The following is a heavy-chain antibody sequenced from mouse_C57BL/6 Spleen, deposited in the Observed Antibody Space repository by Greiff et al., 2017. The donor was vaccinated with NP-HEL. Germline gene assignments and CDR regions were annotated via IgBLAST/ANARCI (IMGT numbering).Heavy chain of an antibody. CDR1: GYTFTSYW. CDR2: IYPGSGST. J-gene: IGHJ1*03. D-gene: IGHD1-1*01. CDR3: ARPLHYYGSSGWYFDV. V-gene: IGHV1-55*01. Sequence: VQLQQPGAELVKPGASVKMSCKASGYTFTSYWITWVKQRPGQGLEWIGDIYPGSGSTNYNEKFKSKATLTVDTSSSTAYMQLSSLTSEDSAVYYCARPLHYYGSSGWYFDVWGTGTTVTVSS.